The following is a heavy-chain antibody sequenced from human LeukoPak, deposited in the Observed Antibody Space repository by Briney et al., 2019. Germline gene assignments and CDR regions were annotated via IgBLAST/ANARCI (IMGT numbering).Heavy chain of an antibody. CDR2: INSDGSST. D-gene: IGHD3-22*01. J-gene: IGHJ4*02. V-gene: IGHV3-74*01. CDR1: GFTFSTYG. Sequence: GGSLRLSCAASGFTFSTYGMTWVRQAPGKGLVWVSRINSDGSSTSYADSVKGRFTISRDNAKNTLYLQMNSLRAEDTAVYYCARASYYYDSSGYYGFTYWGQGTLVTVSS. CDR3: ARASYYYDSSGYYGFTY.